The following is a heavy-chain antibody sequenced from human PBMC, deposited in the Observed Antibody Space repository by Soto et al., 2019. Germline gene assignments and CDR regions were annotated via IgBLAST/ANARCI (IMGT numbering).Heavy chain of an antibody. D-gene: IGHD2-8*02. J-gene: IGHJ5*02. V-gene: IGHV4-59*01. CDR3: ARSYCAVSGSCNWFDP. Sequence: QVQLQESGPGLVKSSETLSLTCSVSGDSSSTYYWGWIRQPPGKGLEWIGYINYSGRSNHNPSLKSRLSISVDASKNQVSLKLTSVTAAVTAVYYCARSYCAVSGSCNWFDPWGQGTLVVVSS. CDR1: GDSSSTYY. CDR2: INYSGRS.